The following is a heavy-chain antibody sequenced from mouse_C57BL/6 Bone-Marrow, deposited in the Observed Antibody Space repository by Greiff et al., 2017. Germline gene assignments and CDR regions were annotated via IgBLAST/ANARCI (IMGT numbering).Heavy chain of an antibody. Sequence: QVQLQQSGAELVRPGASVNLSCRASGYSFTDYYVNWVKQRPGQGLEWIARIYPGSGNPYYSENFKGKATLTAEKSSSTAYMHLSSLTSEDSTVYFCARGGERGAMDYWGQGTSGTVSS. CDR3: ARGGERGAMDY. V-gene: IGHV1-76*01. CDR2: IYPGSGNP. J-gene: IGHJ4*01. CDR1: GYSFTDYY.